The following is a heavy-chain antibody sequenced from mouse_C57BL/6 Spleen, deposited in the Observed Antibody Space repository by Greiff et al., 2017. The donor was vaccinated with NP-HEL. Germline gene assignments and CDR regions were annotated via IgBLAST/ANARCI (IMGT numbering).Heavy chain of an antibody. CDR3: ARETGDGYYPRYFDY. Sequence: EVMLVESEGGLVQPGSSMKLSCTASGFTFSDYYMAWVRQVPEKGLEWVANINYDGSSTYYLDSLKSRFIISRDNAKNILYLQMSSLKSEDTATYSCARETGDGYYPRYFDYWGQGTTLTVSS. CDR1: GFTFSDYY. J-gene: IGHJ2*01. D-gene: IGHD2-3*01. CDR2: INYDGSST. V-gene: IGHV5-16*01.